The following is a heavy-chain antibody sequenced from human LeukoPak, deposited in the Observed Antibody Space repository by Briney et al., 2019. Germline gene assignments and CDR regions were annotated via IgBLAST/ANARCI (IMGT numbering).Heavy chain of an antibody. CDR2: IIPIFGTA. CDR1: GGTFGSYA. Sequence: SVKVSCKASGGTFGSYAITWVRQAPGQGLEWMGGIIPIFGTANYAQKFQGRVTITAGESTSTAYMELSSLRSEDTAVYYCAKEAYSGYDSNYYYGMDVWGQGTTVTVSS. V-gene: IGHV1-69*13. CDR3: AKEAYSGYDSNYYYGMDV. D-gene: IGHD5-12*01. J-gene: IGHJ6*02.